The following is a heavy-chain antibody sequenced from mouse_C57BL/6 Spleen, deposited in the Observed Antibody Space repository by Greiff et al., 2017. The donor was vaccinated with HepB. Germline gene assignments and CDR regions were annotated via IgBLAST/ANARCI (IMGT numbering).Heavy chain of an antibody. CDR3: ARGITTVVAHYWYFDV. Sequence: EVQLQQSGPGLVKPSQSLSLTCSVTGYSITSGYYWNWLRQFPGNKLAWMGYISYDGSNNYNPSLKKRISITRDTSKNQFFLKLNSVTTEDTATYYCARGITTVVAHYWYFDVWGTGTTVTVSS. CDR1: GYSITSGYY. J-gene: IGHJ1*03. CDR2: ISYDGSN. V-gene: IGHV3-6*01. D-gene: IGHD1-1*01.